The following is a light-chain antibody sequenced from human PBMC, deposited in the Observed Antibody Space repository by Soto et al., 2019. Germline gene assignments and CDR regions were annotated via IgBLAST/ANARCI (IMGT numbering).Light chain of an antibody. CDR2: AAS. J-gene: IGKJ3*01. Sequence: DIQMTQSPSSLSASVGDRVTITCRATQAISNYLAWYQQKAGKAPKLLIYAASSLQSGVPSRFSGSGSGTDFTLAISSLQPEDVATYYCQRYNSVPPTFDPGTKVDIK. V-gene: IGKV1-27*01. CDR3: QRYNSVPPT. CDR1: QAISNY.